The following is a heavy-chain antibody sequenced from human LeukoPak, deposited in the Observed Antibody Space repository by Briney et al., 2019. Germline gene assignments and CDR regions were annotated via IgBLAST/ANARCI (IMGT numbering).Heavy chain of an antibody. CDR2: IYHSGST. CDR3: ARDKVQLEPGAAFDI. Sequence: PSETLSLTCAVSGGSISSGGSSWSWIRQPPGKGLEWIAYIYHSGSTYYNPSLKSRVTTSVDRSKNQFSLNLSSVTAADTAVYYCARDKVQLEPGAAFDIWGQGTMVTVSS. V-gene: IGHV4-30-2*01. D-gene: IGHD1-1*01. J-gene: IGHJ3*02. CDR1: GGSISSGGSS.